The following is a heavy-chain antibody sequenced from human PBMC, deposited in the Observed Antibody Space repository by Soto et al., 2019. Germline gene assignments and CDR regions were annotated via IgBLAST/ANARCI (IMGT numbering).Heavy chain of an antibody. CDR1: VGSISSYY. Sequence: AETLSFTGTVGVGSISSYYWSWIRQPAGKGLEWIGRIYTSGSTNYNPSLKSRVTMSVDTSKNQFSLKLSSVTAADTAVYYCARHGDYSYYYYGMDVWGQGTTVTVSS. CDR3: ARHGDYSYYYYGMDV. J-gene: IGHJ6*01. CDR2: IYTSGST. V-gene: IGHV4-4*07. D-gene: IGHD4-17*01.